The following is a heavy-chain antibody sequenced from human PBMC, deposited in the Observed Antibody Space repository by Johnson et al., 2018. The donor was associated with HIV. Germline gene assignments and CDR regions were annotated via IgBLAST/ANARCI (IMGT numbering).Heavy chain of an antibody. CDR2: TSSNGDRT. V-gene: IGHV3-64*01. D-gene: IGHD3-10*01. J-gene: IGHJ3*02. CDR1: GFSFSSFS. Sequence: VQLVESGGGVVRPGGSLRLSCAASGFSFSSFSMHWVRQAPGKGLEYVSTTSSNGDRTYYANSVKGRFIISRDNSKNTLYLQMNSLRAEDTAVYYCAKALLLWFGEALHAFDIWGQGTMVTVSS. CDR3: AKALLLWFGEALHAFDI.